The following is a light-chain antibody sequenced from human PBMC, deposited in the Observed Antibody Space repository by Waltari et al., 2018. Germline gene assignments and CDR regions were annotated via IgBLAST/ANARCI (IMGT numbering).Light chain of an antibody. Sequence: QSALTQPASVSGSPGQSITISCTGTSSDVGAYDYVSWYQQHPGKAPQLMIYDVSNRPPGISNRFSGSKSGNTASLSISGLQPEDEAEYYCSAYTTSVTLVFGTGTKVTVL. V-gene: IGLV2-14*03. CDR1: SSDVGAYDY. CDR3: SAYTTSVTLV. CDR2: DVS. J-gene: IGLJ1*01.